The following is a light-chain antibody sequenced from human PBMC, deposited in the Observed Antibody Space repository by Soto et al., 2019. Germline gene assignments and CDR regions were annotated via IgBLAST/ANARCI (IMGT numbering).Light chain of an antibody. J-gene: IGKJ1*01. CDR3: HQTYDTLLT. CDR2: GAT. CDR1: QTVSRY. V-gene: IGKV1-39*01. Sequence: DIQLTQFPSFLSASVEDQVTLTCRASQTVSRYLHWFQQKPGKAPKLVIFGATKLKSGVPSRFAGSGSGTDFTLTISGLQPEDFATYYCHQTYDTLLTFGQGTKM.